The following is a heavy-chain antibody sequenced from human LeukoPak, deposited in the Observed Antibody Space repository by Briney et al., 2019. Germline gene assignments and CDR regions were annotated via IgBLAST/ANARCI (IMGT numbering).Heavy chain of an antibody. D-gene: IGHD2-15*01. CDR1: GYTFSDYY. CDR2: INPNSGST. V-gene: IGHV1-2*02. CDR3: ARSRLCSGGSCYFRCFDP. J-gene: IGHJ5*02. Sequence: GSVKVSCKASGYTFSDYYIHWVRQAPGQGLEWMGWINPNSGSTNYAQNFQGRVTMTRDTSISTAYMELSRLRSDDTAVYYCARSRLCSGGSCYFRCFDPWGQGTLVTVSS.